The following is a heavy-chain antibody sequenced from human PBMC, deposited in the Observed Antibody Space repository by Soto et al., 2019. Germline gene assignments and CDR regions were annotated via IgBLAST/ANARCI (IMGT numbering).Heavy chain of an antibody. CDR3: ASDVTDYYDSSGYYPGGAFDI. D-gene: IGHD3-22*01. J-gene: IGHJ3*02. Sequence: SVKVSCKASGGTFSSYAISWVRQAPGQGLEWMGGIIPIFGTANYAQKFQGRVTITADESTSTAYMELSSLRSEDTAVYYCASDVTDYYDSSGYYPGGAFDIWGQGTMVT. V-gene: IGHV1-69*13. CDR2: IIPIFGTA. CDR1: GGTFSSYA.